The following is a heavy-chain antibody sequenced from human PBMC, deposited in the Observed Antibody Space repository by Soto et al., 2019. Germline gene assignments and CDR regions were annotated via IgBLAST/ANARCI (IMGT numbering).Heavy chain of an antibody. CDR2: ISSSGNT. D-gene: IGHD3-22*01. V-gene: IGHV4-59*01. J-gene: IGHJ4*02. Sequence: PSETLSLTCTVSDGSISNFYWSWIRQPPGKGLEWIGYISSSGNTNYNPSLKSRVSISVDTSKNQFSLNLTSVTAADTVVYYCARAPMVLTRSYFDSWGQGTPVTVSS. CDR1: DGSISNFY. CDR3: ARAPMVLTRSYFDS.